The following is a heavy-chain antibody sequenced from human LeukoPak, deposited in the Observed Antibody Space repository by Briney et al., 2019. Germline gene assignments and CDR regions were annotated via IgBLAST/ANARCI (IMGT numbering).Heavy chain of an antibody. CDR2: ISAGGSST. CDR3: AKTYLPVGGTSKFGPFDY. CDR1: GFTFSSYA. Sequence: GGFLRLSCAASGFTFSSYAMSWVHQAPGKGLEWVSTISAGGSSTYYADSVKGRFTVSRDSSTNALYLQMNSLRAEDTAVYYCAKTYLPVGGTSKFGPFDYWGQGTLVTVSS. J-gene: IGHJ4*02. V-gene: IGHV3-23*01. D-gene: IGHD2-2*01.